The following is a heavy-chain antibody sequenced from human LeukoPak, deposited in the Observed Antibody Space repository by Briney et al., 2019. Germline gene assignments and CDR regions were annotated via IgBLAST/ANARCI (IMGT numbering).Heavy chain of an antibody. J-gene: IGHJ4*02. V-gene: IGHV4-34*01. CDR2: INHSGST. D-gene: IGHD6-19*01. CDR3: ARGRRYSSGWPFDY. CDR1: GFTFSNAW. Sequence: GSLRLSCAASGFTFSNAWMNWVRQPPGKGLEWIGEINHSGSTNYNPSLKSRVTISVDTSKNQFSLKLSSVTAADTAVYYCARGRRYSSGWPFDYWGQGTLVTVSS.